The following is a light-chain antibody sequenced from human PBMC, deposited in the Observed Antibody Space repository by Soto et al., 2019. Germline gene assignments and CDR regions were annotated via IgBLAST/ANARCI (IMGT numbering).Light chain of an antibody. Sequence: QSVLTQAPAASGSPGQRVTIPCSGSSSNIGSNTVNWYQQVPGTAPKLLIYSNNQRPSGVPDRFSASKSGTSASLAIGGLQSEDGADYYCAAWDDSLNGRVFGAGTKVTVL. J-gene: IGLJ1*01. CDR1: SSNIGSNT. V-gene: IGLV1-44*01. CDR2: SNN. CDR3: AAWDDSLNGRV.